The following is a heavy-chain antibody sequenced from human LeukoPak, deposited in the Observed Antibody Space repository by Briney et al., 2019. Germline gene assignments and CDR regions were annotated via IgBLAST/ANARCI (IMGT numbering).Heavy chain of an antibody. CDR1: GGSISSYY. Sequence: PSETLSLTCTVSGGSISSYYWSWIRQPAGKGLEWIGRIYTSGSTNYNPSLKSRVTMSVDTSKNQFSLKLSSVTGADTAVYYCAREEEIAAAGKYYYYYYGMDVWGQGTTVTVSS. CDR2: IYTSGST. D-gene: IGHD6-13*01. J-gene: IGHJ6*02. CDR3: AREEEIAAAGKYYYYYYGMDV. V-gene: IGHV4-4*07.